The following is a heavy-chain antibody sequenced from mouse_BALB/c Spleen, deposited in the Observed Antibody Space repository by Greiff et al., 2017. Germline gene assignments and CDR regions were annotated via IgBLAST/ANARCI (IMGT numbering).Heavy chain of an antibody. Sequence: DVQLQESGPELVKPGASVKISCKASGYSFTGYFMNWVMQSHGKSLEWIGRINPYNGDTFYNQKFKGKATLTVDKSSSTAHMELRSLASEDSAVYYCAREGISSPYAMDYWGQGTSVTVSS. CDR2: INPYNGDT. CDR1: GYSFTGYF. V-gene: IGHV1-20*02. D-gene: IGHD1-1*01. CDR3: AREGISSPYAMDY. J-gene: IGHJ4*01.